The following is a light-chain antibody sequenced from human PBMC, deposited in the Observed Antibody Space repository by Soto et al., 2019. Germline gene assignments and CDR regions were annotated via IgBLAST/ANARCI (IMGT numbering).Light chain of an antibody. Sequence: EIVLTQSPGTLSLSPGERATLSCRASQSVSGRYLAWYQQKPGQAPRLLIYGASSRAPGIPDRFSGSGSGTDFTLTISRLEPEDFAVYYCQQYGSSPRTFCQGTKVEIK. J-gene: IGKJ1*01. CDR1: QSVSGRY. CDR3: QQYGSSPRT. V-gene: IGKV3-20*01. CDR2: GAS.